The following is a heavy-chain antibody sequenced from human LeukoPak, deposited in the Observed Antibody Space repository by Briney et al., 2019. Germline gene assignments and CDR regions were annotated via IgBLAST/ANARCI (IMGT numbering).Heavy chain of an antibody. J-gene: IGHJ4*02. CDR2: ISYDGSNK. V-gene: IGHV3-30-3*01. CDR1: GFTFSSYA. Sequence: GGSLRLSCAASGFTFSSYAMHWVRQAPGKGLEWVAVISYDGSNKYYADSAKGRFTISRDDSKNTLYLQMNSLRAGDTAVYYCARDLEDLADYWGQGTLVTVSS. CDR3: ARDLEDLADY. D-gene: IGHD2-15*01.